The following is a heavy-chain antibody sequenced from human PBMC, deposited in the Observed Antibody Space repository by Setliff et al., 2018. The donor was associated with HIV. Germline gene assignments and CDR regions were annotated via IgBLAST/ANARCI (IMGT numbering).Heavy chain of an antibody. D-gene: IGHD4-17*01. V-gene: IGHV3-11*04. CDR1: GFTFSDYY. J-gene: IGHJ4*02. CDR2: ITNTGSST. Sequence: GGSLRLSCAASGFTFSDYYLNWFRLAPGKGLEWISHITNTGSSTNYADSVKGRFTISRDNAKYSLYLQMNTLRVEDTAVYYCMYGGRTATTHWGQGTLVTVSS. CDR3: MYGGRTATTH.